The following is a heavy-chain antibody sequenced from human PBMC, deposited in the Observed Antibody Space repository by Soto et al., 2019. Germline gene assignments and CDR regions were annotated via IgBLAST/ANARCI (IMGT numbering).Heavy chain of an antibody. CDR1: GFKVGAFA. Sequence: GGSLRLSCAASGFKVGAFAVNWVRQAPGKGLEWVSGISVSDAFIYYADSVRGRFSISRDASENILYLQMNSLRVDDTALYYCTRETVAGITGLDYWGPGTLVTVSS. CDR3: TRETVAGITGLDY. D-gene: IGHD1-20*01. J-gene: IGHJ4*02. V-gene: IGHV3-23*01. CDR2: ISVSDAFI.